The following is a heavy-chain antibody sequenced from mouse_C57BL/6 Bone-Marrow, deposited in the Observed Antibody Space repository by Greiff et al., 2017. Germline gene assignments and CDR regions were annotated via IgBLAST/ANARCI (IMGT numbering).Heavy chain of an antibody. J-gene: IGHJ2*01. CDR2: IYPRSGNT. V-gene: IGHV1-81*01. D-gene: IGHD1-1*01. Sequence: VKLQESGAELARPGASVKLSCKASGYTFTSYGISWVKQRTGQGLEWIGEIYPRSGNTYYNEKFKGKATLTADKSSSTAYMELRSLTSEDSAVYFCARGYYGSSYGDYWGQGTTLTVSS. CDR3: ARGYYGSSYGDY. CDR1: GYTFTSYG.